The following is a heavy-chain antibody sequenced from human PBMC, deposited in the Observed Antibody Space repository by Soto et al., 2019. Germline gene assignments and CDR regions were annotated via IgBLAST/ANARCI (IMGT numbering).Heavy chain of an antibody. D-gene: IGHD1-7*01. J-gene: IGHJ5*02. CDR1: GGTXTSYA. CDR2: IIPIFGTA. Sequence: SXKVSCKDAGGTXTSYAISWVRQAPGQGLEWMGGIIPIFGTANYAQKFQGRVTITADKSTRTAYMELSSMRSEDTSVYYCARISGGTGTKLGFDPWGQGKLVTVSS. V-gene: IGHV1-69*06. CDR3: ARISGGTGTKLGFDP.